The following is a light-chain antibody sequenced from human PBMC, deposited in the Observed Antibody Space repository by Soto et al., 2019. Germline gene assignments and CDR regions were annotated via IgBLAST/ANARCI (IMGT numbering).Light chain of an antibody. J-gene: IGLJ3*02. CDR2: DDN. CDR1: SGSIASNY. CDR3: HSYDSSKQV. Sequence: NFMLTQPHSVSESPGKTVTISCTRSSGSIASNYVQCYQQRPGSSPTTVIYDDNQRPSGVPDRFSGSIDSSSNSASLTISGLKTEDEADYYCHSYDSSKQVFGGGTKLTVL. V-gene: IGLV6-57*01.